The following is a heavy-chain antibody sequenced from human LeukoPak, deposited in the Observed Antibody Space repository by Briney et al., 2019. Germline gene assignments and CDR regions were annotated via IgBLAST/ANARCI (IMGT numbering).Heavy chain of an antibody. J-gene: IGHJ4*02. CDR1: GYTFTGYY. CDR2: INPNSGGT. D-gene: IGHD1-26*01. V-gene: IGHV1-2*02. Sequence: ASVKVSCKASGYTFTGYYMHWVRLAPGQGLAWMGWINPNSGGTNYAQKFQGRVTMTRDTSISTAYMELSRLRSDDTAVYYCAREASSGAYNDYWGQGTLVTVSS. CDR3: AREASSGAYNDY.